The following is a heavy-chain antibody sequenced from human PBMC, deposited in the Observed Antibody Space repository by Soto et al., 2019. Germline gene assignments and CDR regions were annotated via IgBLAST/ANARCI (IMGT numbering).Heavy chain of an antibody. CDR3: AKSDGAEENDAFDI. Sequence: QVRLVQSGPEVRKPGASVKISCEASGYSFTGHYLHWVRQAPGHGLEWMGLINPNSGGTNYAQKFQDWISITRDKALSTVYMDLSSLRSEDTAMYYCAKSDGAEENDAFDIWGQGTMISVS. V-gene: IGHV1-2*04. CDR2: INPNSGGT. CDR1: GYSFTGHY. D-gene: IGHD3-16*01. J-gene: IGHJ3*02.